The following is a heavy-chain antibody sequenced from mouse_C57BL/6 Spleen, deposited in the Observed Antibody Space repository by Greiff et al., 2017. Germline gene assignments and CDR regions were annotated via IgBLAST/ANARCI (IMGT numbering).Heavy chain of an antibody. CDR1: GYTFTSYW. J-gene: IGHJ2*01. D-gene: IGHD4-1*01. CDR3: ASTWDEGYFDY. Sequence: QVQLQQPGAELVKPGASVKMSCKASGYTFTSYWITWVKQRPGQGLEWIGDIYPGSGSTNYNEKFKSKATLTVDKSSSTAYMQLSSLTSEDSAVYYYASTWDEGYFDYWGQGTTLTVSS. CDR2: IYPGSGST. V-gene: IGHV1-55*01.